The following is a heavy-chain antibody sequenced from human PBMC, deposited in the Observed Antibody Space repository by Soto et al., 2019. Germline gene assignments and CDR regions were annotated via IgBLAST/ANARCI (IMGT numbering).Heavy chain of an antibody. Sequence: QVQLVESGGCLVKPGGSLRLSCAASGFTFSDYYMSWIRQAPGKGLEWVSYISSSGSTIYYADSVKGRFTISRDNAKNSLYLQMNSMRAEDTAVDYCATDFTTGIAVAGTNYSYMDVWGKGTTVSVSS. CDR2: ISSSGSTI. V-gene: IGHV3-11*01. CDR1: GFTFSDYY. CDR3: ATDFTTGIAVAGTNYSYMDV. D-gene: IGHD6-19*01. J-gene: IGHJ6*03.